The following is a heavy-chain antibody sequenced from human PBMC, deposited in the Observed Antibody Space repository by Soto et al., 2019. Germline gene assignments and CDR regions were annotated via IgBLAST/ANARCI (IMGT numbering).Heavy chain of an antibody. CDR3: ARDPSRGDYYDSSGYYPEYFQH. Sequence: EVQLLESGGGLVQPGGSLRLYCAVSGFSFSSSAMNWVRQAPGKGLEWVSYISSSSSTIYYADSVKGRFTISRDNAKNSLYLQMNSLRDEDTAVYYCARDPSRGDYYDSSGYYPEYFQHWGQGTLVTVSS. V-gene: IGHV3-48*02. CDR2: ISSSSSTI. D-gene: IGHD3-22*01. J-gene: IGHJ1*01. CDR1: GFSFSSSA.